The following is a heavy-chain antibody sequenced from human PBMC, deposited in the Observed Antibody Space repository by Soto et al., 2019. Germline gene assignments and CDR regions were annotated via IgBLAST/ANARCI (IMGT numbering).Heavy chain of an antibody. V-gene: IGHV3-48*01. CDR3: ARDFYLDPAY. Sequence: GGSLRLSCAASGFTFSSYSMNLVRQAPGKGLEWVSYISSSSSTIYYADSVKGRFTISRDNAKNSLYLQMNSLRAEDTAVHYCARDFYLDPAYWGQGTLVTVSS. CDR2: ISSSSSTI. J-gene: IGHJ4*02. D-gene: IGHD1-1*01. CDR1: GFTFSSYS.